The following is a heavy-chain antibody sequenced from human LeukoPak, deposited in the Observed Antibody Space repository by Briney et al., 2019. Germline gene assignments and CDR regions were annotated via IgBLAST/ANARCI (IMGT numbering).Heavy chain of an antibody. D-gene: IGHD3/OR15-3a*01. Sequence: SETLSLTCTVSGGSISSYYWSWIRQPPGKGLEWIGYIYYSGSTNYNPSLKSRVTISVDTSKNQFSLRLTSVTAADTAVYYCARQTGSGLFILPGGQGTLVTVSS. J-gene: IGHJ4*02. CDR3: ARQTGSGLFILP. CDR2: IYYSGST. V-gene: IGHV4-59*08. CDR1: GGSISSYY.